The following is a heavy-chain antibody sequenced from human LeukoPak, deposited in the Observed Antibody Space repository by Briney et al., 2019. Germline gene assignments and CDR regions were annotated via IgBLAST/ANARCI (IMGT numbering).Heavy chain of an antibody. CDR2: ISYDGSNK. J-gene: IGHJ3*02. Sequence: PAGSLRLSCAASGFTFSSYAMHWVRQAPRRGLPWVAVISYDGSNKYYADSVKCRITITRDNSKNTLYLQMNSLRAEDTAVYYCARDGAKYYYDSSGYYHDAFDIWGQGTMVTVSS. CDR1: GFTFSSYA. CDR3: ARDGAKYYYDSSGYYHDAFDI. D-gene: IGHD3-22*01. V-gene: IGHV3-30*04.